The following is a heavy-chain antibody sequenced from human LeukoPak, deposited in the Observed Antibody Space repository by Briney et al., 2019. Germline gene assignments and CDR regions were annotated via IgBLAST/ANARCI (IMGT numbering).Heavy chain of an antibody. V-gene: IGHV4-30-4*08. J-gene: IGHJ2*01. CDR2: IYYSGST. Sequence: PSETLSLTCTVSGGSISSGDYYWSWIRQPPGKGLEWIGYIYYSGSTYYNPSLKSRVTISVDTSKNQFSVKLSSVTAADTAVYYCAKGLRTQRYFDLWGRGTLVTVSS. CDR1: GGSISSGDYY. CDR3: AKGLRTQRYFDL. D-gene: IGHD3-16*01.